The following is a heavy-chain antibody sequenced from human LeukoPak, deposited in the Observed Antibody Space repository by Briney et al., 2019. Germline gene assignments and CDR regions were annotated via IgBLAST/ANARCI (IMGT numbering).Heavy chain of an antibody. V-gene: IGHV3-21*01. J-gene: IGHJ6*03. CDR2: IGRSSQYI. D-gene: IGHD3-3*01. Sequence: GSLRLSCTASGFTLSLYSMHWVRQAPGKGLEWVSSIGRSSQYIYYGDSVRGRFTISRDNAKNSLYLDMNSPRAEDTAVYYCARDASNIDFAPYFYYMDVWGKGTTVTVSS. CDR3: ARDASNIDFAPYFYYMDV. CDR1: GFTLSLYS.